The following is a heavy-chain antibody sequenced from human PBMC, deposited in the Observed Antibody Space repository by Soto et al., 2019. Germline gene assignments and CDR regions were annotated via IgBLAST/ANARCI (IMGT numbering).Heavy chain of an antibody. D-gene: IGHD3-3*01. J-gene: IGHJ4*02. CDR1: GDSVSSNSAA. Sequence: PSQTLSLTCAISGDSVSSNSAAWNWIRQSPSRGLEWLGRTYYRSKWYNDYAVSVKSRITINPDTSKNQFSLQLNSVTPEDTAVDYCARGLTDSDFWSGYSNYYFDYWGQGTLVTVSS. CDR3: ARGLTDSDFWSGYSNYYFDY. V-gene: IGHV6-1*01. CDR2: TYYRSKWYN.